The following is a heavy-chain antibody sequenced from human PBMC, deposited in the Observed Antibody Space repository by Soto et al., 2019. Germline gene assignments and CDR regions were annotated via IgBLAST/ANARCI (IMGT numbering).Heavy chain of an antibody. J-gene: IGHJ4*02. CDR3: ALRSMAVVPEY. CDR2: LYYGRSA. CDR1: GDSISSYY. V-gene: IGHV4-59*01. D-gene: IGHD3-22*01. Sequence: QVQLQESGPGLVKPSETLSLTCAVSGDSISSYYCMWIRQPPGKGLESIGYLYYGRSANYNPSLKSRVPLSVDTSTNQCSLTMSSMTAADTAVYYCALRSMAVVPEYWGQGTLVTVSS.